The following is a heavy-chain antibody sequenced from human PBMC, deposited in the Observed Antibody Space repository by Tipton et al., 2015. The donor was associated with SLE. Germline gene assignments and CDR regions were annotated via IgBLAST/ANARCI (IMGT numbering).Heavy chain of an antibody. Sequence: TLSLTCAVYGGSFSDYSWSWIRQPPGKGLEWIGEINHSGSTNYNPSLKSRVTISIDTSKNQFSLRLSSVTAADTAVYYCARDCTTGVCYSTSFDYWGQGPLVTVS. J-gene: IGHJ4*02. D-gene: IGHD2-8*01. CDR1: GGSFSDYS. CDR3: ARDCTTGVCYSTSFDY. V-gene: IGHV4-34*01. CDR2: INHSGST.